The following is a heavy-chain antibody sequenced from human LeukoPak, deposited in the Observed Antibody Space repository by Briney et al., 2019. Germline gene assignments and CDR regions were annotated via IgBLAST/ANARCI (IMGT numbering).Heavy chain of an antibody. Sequence: PSETLSLTCTVSGGSISSSSYYWSWIRQPPGKGLEWIGYIYYSGSTYYNPSLKSRVTISVDTSKNQFSLKLSSVTAADTAVYYCAGSKAAAASSVYNWFDPWGQGTLVTVSS. CDR1: GGSISSSSYY. D-gene: IGHD6-13*01. V-gene: IGHV4-30-4*08. CDR2: IYYSGST. J-gene: IGHJ5*02. CDR3: AGSKAAAASSVYNWFDP.